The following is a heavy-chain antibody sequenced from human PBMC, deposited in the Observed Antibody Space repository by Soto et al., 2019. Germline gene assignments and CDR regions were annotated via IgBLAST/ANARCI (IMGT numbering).Heavy chain of an antibody. CDR2: ISTSGTT. D-gene: IGHD6-6*01. Sequence: PSGTLSLTCTVSGASISSYFWTWIRQPAGKGLDWIGRISTSGTTNYNPSLKSRVTMSVDTSKNHFSLNRSSVTAADTAVYYCAREARPDRWTHPWGQGTLVTVSS. CDR3: AREARPDRWTHP. V-gene: IGHV4-4*07. J-gene: IGHJ5*02. CDR1: GASISSYF.